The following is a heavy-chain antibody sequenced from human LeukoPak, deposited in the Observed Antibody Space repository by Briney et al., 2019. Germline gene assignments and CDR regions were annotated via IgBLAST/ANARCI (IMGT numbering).Heavy chain of an antibody. V-gene: IGHV3-30-3*01. CDR3: ARGYGDSGFDY. J-gene: IGHJ4*02. Sequence: PGGSLRLSCAASGFTFSSYAMHWVRQAPGKGLEWVAVISYGGSNKYYADSVKGRFTISRDNSKNTLYLQMNSLRAEDTAVYYCARGYGDSGFDYWGQGTLVTVSS. D-gene: IGHD4-17*01. CDR1: GFTFSSYA. CDR2: ISYGGSNK.